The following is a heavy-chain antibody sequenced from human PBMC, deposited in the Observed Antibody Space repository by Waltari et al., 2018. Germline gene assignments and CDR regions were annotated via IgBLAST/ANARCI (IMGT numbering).Heavy chain of an antibody. J-gene: IGHJ5*02. D-gene: IGHD5-18*01. CDR1: GYTFTSYD. CDR2: SNPNRGNT. V-gene: IGHV1-8*01. CDR3: ARGLRYSYGSRGSGWFDP. Sequence: QVQLVQSGAEVKQPGASVKVSCKASGYTFTSYDINWVRQATGQGLEWMGRSNPNRGNTGYAQKFQGRVTMTRNTSISTAYMELSSLRSEDTAVYYCARGLRYSYGSRGSGWFDPWGQGTLVTVSS.